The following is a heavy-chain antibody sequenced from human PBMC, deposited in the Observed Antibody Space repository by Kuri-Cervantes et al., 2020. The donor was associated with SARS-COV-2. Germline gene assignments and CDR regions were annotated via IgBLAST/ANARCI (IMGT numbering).Heavy chain of an antibody. J-gene: IGHJ4*02. CDR2: LSNDGDNQ. CDR3: ARDRLDFHSFGHFDH. CDR1: GFSFSDYP. D-gene: IGHD3-3*01. V-gene: IGHV3-30-3*01. Sequence: LSLTCVASGFSFSDYPFHWVRQAPGKGLEWVSGLSNDGDNQYYADSVKGRFTISRDNSKNTLFLQMNSLRTQDTAVYYCARDRLDFHSFGHFDHWGQGTLVTVSS.